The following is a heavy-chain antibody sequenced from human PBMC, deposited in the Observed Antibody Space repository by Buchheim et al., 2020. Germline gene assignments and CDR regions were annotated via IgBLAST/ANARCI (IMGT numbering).Heavy chain of an antibody. J-gene: IGHJ4*02. Sequence: EVQLVESGGGLVKPGGSLRLSCAASGFSFSSYSMNWVRQAPGKGLEWVSSISSSSSHIFYADSVKGRFTLSRDNAKGSLYLQMNSLRAEDTAVYYCAPYCSGGSCYSLDYWGQGTL. CDR3: APYCSGGSCYSLDY. D-gene: IGHD2-15*01. V-gene: IGHV3-21*01. CDR1: GFSFSSYS. CDR2: ISSSSSHI.